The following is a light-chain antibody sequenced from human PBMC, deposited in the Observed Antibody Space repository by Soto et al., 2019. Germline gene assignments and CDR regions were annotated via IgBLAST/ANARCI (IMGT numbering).Light chain of an antibody. Sequence: EIVLTQSPASVSLSPGGRATLSCRASRTVNSQLAWYQQKPGQAPRLLIYDTFNRAAGIPARFSGSETGTAFTLTINNLEPEDSAVYYCQQRWDWPLTFGGGTEVEIK. CDR3: QQRWDWPLT. CDR2: DTF. V-gene: IGKV3-11*01. J-gene: IGKJ4*01. CDR1: RTVNSQ.